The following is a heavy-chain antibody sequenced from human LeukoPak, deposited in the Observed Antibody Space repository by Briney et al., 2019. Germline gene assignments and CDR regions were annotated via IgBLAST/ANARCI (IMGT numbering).Heavy chain of an antibody. Sequence: GASVKVSCKASGYTFTSYAMHWVRQAPGQRLEWMGWINAGNGNTKYSQKFQGRVTITRDTSASTAYMELSSLRSEDTAVYYCAREAMVRGVYYYGMDVWGQGTTVTVSS. CDR2: INAGNGNT. D-gene: IGHD3-10*01. CDR1: GYTFTSYA. CDR3: AREAMVRGVYYYGMDV. V-gene: IGHV1-3*01. J-gene: IGHJ6*02.